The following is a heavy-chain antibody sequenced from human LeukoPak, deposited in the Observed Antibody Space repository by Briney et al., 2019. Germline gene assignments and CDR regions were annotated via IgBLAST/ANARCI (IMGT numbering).Heavy chain of an antibody. J-gene: IGHJ6*02. CDR2: ISWNSGSI. V-gene: IGHV3-9*01. D-gene: IGHD3-3*01. CDR3: AKDGVSDFWSGYSNPYYYYGMDV. Sequence: GRSLRLSCAASGFTFDDYAMHWVRQAPGKGLEWVSGISWNSGSIGYADSVKGRFTISRDNAKNSLYLQTNSLRAEDTALYYCAKDGVSDFWSGYSNPYYYYGMDVWGQGTTVTVSS. CDR1: GFTFDDYA.